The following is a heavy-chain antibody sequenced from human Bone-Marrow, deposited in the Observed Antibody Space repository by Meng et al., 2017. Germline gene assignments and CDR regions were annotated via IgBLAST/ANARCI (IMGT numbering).Heavy chain of an antibody. CDR1: GYSLSDYY. D-gene: IGHD3-10*01. Sequence: QVTLVESGAKERKPGPSVKVPCKTSGYSLSDYYVHWVRQAPGQGLEWMGLINTITDDTKYILKSQSRGLMTRDKSIRTDYMEMNRLRSADKTVYYCARQLYSSGSYSPLPYWGQGTLVTVSS. V-gene: IGHV1-2*06. CDR2: INTITDDT. J-gene: IGHJ4*02. CDR3: ARQLYSSGSYSPLPY.